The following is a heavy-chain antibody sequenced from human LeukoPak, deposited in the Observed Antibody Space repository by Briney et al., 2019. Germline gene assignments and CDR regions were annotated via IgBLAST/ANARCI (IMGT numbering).Heavy chain of an antibody. D-gene: IGHD6-19*01. CDR1: GFTFSSYS. V-gene: IGHV3-21*01. CDR2: ISSSSSYI. CDR3: AKERGSGWPQFDY. Sequence: GGSLRLSCAASGFTFSSYSVNWVRQAPGKGLEWVSSISSSSSYIYYADSVKGRFTISRDNAKNSLYLQMNSLRAEDTAVYYCAKERGSGWPQFDYWGQGTLVTVSS. J-gene: IGHJ4*02.